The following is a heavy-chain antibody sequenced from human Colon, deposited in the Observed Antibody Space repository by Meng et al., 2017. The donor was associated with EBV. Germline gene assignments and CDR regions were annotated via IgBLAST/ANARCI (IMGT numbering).Heavy chain of an antibody. CDR3: ARGPYCGGDCYWFDP. V-gene: IGHV4-30-2*01. CDR1: GDSISSGDYS. CDR2: IYHGGTT. D-gene: IGHD2-21*02. Sequence: LLLPAADSGLVQPSQSLSLTGAVSGDSISSGDYSWSWIRQPPGQGLEWIGYIYHGGTTYNTSLKSRVTISVDNSKNQFSLRLTSVTAADTAVYYCARGPYCGGDCYWFDPWGQGTLVTVSS. J-gene: IGHJ5*02.